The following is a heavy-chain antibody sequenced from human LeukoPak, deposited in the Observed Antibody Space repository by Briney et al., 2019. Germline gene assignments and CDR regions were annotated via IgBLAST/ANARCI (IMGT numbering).Heavy chain of an antibody. CDR3: TAIKRGNIFGYFDF. CDR2: VFDSGRT. CDR1: GGSMTTHH. D-gene: IGHD5-18*01. Sequence: SETLSLTCTVSGGSMTTHHWNWIRQTPGKGLEWIGYVFDSGRTKENPSLKSRVTLSADTSKNQLSLRLSSVTAADTAVYYCTAIKRGNIFGYFDFWGQGILVTVSS. J-gene: IGHJ4*02. V-gene: IGHV4-59*11.